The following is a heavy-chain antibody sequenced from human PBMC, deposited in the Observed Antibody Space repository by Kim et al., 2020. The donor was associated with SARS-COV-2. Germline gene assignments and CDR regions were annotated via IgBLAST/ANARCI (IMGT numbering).Heavy chain of an antibody. D-gene: IGHD6-13*01. V-gene: IGHV3-48*03. CDR1: GFTFSSYE. CDR2: ISSSGSTI. Sequence: GGSLRLSCAASGFTFSSYEMNWVRQAPGKGLEWVSYISSSGSTIYYADSVKGRFTISRDNAKNSLYLQMNSLRAEDTAVYYCARPGIAAANLSEPYYYYYGMDVWGQGTTVTVSS. CDR3: ARPGIAAANLSEPYYYYYGMDV. J-gene: IGHJ6*02.